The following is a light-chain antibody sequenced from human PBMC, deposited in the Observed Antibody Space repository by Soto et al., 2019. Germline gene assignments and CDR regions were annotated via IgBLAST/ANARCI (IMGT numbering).Light chain of an antibody. Sequence: VLTQPASVSGSPGQSIAISRTGTSSDVGGYNYVSWYQQHPGKAPKLMIYEVSNRPSGVSNRFSGSKSGNTASLTISGLQAEDEADYYCSSYTSSSTYVFGTGTKVTVL. CDR3: SSYTSSSTYV. J-gene: IGLJ1*01. V-gene: IGLV2-14*01. CDR2: EVS. CDR1: SSDVGGYNY.